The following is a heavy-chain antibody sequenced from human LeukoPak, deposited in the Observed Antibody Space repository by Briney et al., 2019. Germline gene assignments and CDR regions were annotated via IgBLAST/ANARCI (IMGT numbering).Heavy chain of an antibody. J-gene: IGHJ4*02. V-gene: IGHV3-7*03. CDR3: TRDSYSTGWSAY. CDR1: GFTFSNYW. CDR2: IKKDGSEK. Sequence: GGSLRLSCAASGFTFSNYWMSWVRQAPGKGLEWVANIKKDGSEKYYVDSVKGRFIISRDNANNSLCLQMNSLRAEDTAAYYCTRDSYSTGWSAYWGQGTLVTVSS. D-gene: IGHD6-19*01.